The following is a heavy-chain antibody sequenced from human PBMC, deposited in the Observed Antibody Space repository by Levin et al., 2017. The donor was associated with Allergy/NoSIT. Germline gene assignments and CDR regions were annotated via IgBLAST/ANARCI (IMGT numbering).Heavy chain of an antibody. D-gene: IGHD2-8*01. CDR3: ARGTNGDY. CDR2: IKQGGSER. Sequence: ASVKVSCVASGFTFSSYWMSWVRQAPGKGLGWVAIIKQGGSERNYLDSVKGRFTISRDNAKNLLFLQMNSLRGEDTAVYYCARGTNGDYWGQGTLVTVSS. CDR1: GFTFSSYW. V-gene: IGHV3-7*01. J-gene: IGHJ4*02.